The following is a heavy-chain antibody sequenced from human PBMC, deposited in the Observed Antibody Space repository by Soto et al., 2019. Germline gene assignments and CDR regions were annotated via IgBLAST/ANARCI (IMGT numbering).Heavy chain of an antibody. D-gene: IGHD3-16*01. J-gene: IGHJ4*02. CDR2: TSYDGNNK. CDR1: GFRFKSFV. CDR3: ARWGTTGGFDL. Sequence: QVQLVESGGGVVQPRTSPRLSCAASGFRFKSFVMHWVRQAPGKGLEWVAFTSYDGNNKDYGDSVKGRFTVSRDNSQNTLHLQMDFLRPEDTALYYCARWGTTGGFDLWGQGTLVSVSS. V-gene: IGHV3-30*19.